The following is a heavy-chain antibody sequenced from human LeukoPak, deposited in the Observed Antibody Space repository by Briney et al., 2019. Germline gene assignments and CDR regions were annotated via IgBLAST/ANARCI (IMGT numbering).Heavy chain of an antibody. J-gene: IGHJ6*03. D-gene: IGHD1-1*01. Sequence: SETLSLTCTVSGGSISPYYWSWIRQPAGKGLEWIGRIYTSGSTNYNPSLKSRVTMSVDTSKTQCSLKLSSVTAADTAVYYCARESGTGTTGNYYYYMDLWGKGTTVTVSS. CDR1: GGSISPYY. CDR3: ARESGTGTTGNYYYYMDL. CDR2: IYTSGST. V-gene: IGHV4-4*07.